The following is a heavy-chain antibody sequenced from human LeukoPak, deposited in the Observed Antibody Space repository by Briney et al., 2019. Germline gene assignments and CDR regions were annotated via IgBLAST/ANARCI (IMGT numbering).Heavy chain of an antibody. CDR1: GGSITGYH. V-gene: IGHV4-4*08. J-gene: IGHJ3*02. CDR3: ARRNDFHI. CDR2: IYSSETT. Sequence: SPTLSLTCTVSGGSITGYHGSWIRQPPGKGLEWIGYIYSSETTNYKPPFKSRVTISADTSKSQSSLKITSVTAADTAIYYCARRNDFHIWGQGTMVTVSS.